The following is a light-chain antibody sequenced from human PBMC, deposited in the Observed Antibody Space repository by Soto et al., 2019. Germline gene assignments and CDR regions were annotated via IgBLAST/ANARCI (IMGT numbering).Light chain of an antibody. J-gene: IGKJ5*01. V-gene: IGKV1-17*01. CDR3: LQHNSYPTT. CDR2: AAS. CDR1: QSIRND. Sequence: DIQINMTQSSLFASVGDRVTITCRASQSIRNDLGWYQQIPGKAPKRLIYAASSLQSEVPSRFSGSGSGTEFTLTISSLQPEDSATYYCLQHNSYPTTFGQGTRLEIK.